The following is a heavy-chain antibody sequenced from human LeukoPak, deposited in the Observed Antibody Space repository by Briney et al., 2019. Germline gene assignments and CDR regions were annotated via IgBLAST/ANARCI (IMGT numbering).Heavy chain of an antibody. J-gene: IGHJ6*02. CDR3: ARRNYYYYGMDV. V-gene: IGHV4-34*01. Sequence: SETLSLTCAVYGGSFSGYYWSWIRQPPGKGLEWIGEINHSGSTNYNPSLKSRVTISVDTSKNQFSLKLSSVTAADTAVYYCARRNYYYYGMDVWGQGTTVTVSS. CDR2: INHSGST. CDR1: GGSFSGYY.